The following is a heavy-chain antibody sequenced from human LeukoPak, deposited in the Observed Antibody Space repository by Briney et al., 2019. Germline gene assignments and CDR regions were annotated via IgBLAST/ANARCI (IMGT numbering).Heavy chain of an antibody. CDR1: GGSISSYY. J-gene: IGHJ5*02. Sequence: SETLSLTCTVSGGSISSYYWSWIRQPPGKGLEWIGYIYYSGSTSYNPSLKSRVTISVDTSKNQFSLKLSSVTAADTAVYYCAGNQLPSGWFDPWGQGTLVTVSS. V-gene: IGHV4-59*01. CDR3: AGNQLPSGWFDP. D-gene: IGHD2-2*01. CDR2: IYYSGST.